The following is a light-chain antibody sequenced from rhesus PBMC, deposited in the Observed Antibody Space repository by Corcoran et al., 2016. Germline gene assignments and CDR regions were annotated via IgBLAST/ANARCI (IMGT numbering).Light chain of an antibody. CDR2: KAA. CDR3: KQHNSYPRT. J-gene: IGKJ1*01. CDR1: QGISSY. V-gene: IGKV1-25*01. Sequence: DIQMTQSPSSLSASVGDTVTITCRASQGISSYLAWYQQTPGKAHKLLIYKAATLQSGVPSRFSGSGSGTDLPLTISSLQPEDFATYYCKQHNSYPRTFGQGTKVEIK.